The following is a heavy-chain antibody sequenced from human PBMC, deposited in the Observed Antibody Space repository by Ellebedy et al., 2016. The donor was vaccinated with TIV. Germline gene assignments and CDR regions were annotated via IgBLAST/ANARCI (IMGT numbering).Heavy chain of an antibody. CDR1: GGSISSINYY. CDR2: IYYSGST. J-gene: IGHJ4*02. D-gene: IGHD3-10*01. V-gene: IGHV4-39*01. CDR3: ASTVITLVRGLIRD. Sequence: MPGGSLRLSCTVSGGSISSINYYWGWIRQPPGKGLEWIGSIYYSGSTYYNPSLKSRVTISVDTSKNQFSLKLSSVTAADTAIYYCASTVITLVRGLIRDWGQGTLVTVSS.